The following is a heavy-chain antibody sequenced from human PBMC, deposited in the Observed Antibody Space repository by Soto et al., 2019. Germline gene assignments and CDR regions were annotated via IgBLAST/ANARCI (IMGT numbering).Heavy chain of an antibody. D-gene: IGHD6-13*01. V-gene: IGHV1-69*01. CDR2: IIPIFGTA. CDR3: ARVLKGIAAAEG. J-gene: IGHJ4*02. Sequence: WIRQAPGQGLEWMGGIIPIFGTANYAQKFQGRVTITADESTSTAYMELSSLRSEDTAVYYCARVLKGIAAAEGWGQGTLVTVSS.